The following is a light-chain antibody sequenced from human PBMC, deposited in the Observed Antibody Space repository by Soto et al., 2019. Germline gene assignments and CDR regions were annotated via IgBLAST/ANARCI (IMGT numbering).Light chain of an antibody. CDR3: QQSYSPPPVT. Sequence: DIQMTQSPSYLSASIGDRVTLTCRASQGIGNDLGWYQQKPGTAPRRLIYAASSLESGVPSRFSGSGSGTEFTLTISSLQAEDFATYYCQQSYSPPPVTFGQGTRLEI. V-gene: IGKV1-17*01. J-gene: IGKJ5*01. CDR2: AAS. CDR1: QGIGND.